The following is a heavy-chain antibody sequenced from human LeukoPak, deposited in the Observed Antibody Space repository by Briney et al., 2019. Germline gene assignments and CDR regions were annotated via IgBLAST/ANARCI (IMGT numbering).Heavy chain of an antibody. CDR2: IYYSGST. J-gene: IGHJ3*02. V-gene: IGHV4-31*03. CDR3: ASNWNYEGGAFDI. CDR1: GGSISSGGYY. D-gene: IGHD1-7*01. Sequence: SETLSLTCTVSGGSISSGGYYWSWIRQHPGKGLEWIGYIYYSGSTYYNPSLKSRVTISVDTSKNQFSLRLSSVTAADTAVYYCASNWNYEGGAFDIWGQGTMVTVSS.